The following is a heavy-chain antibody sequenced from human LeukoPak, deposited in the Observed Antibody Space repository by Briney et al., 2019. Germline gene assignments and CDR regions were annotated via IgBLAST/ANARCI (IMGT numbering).Heavy chain of an antibody. CDR1: GGSISSTNYY. Sequence: PSETLSLTCTVSGGSISSTNYYWGWIRQPPGKGLEWVGSFFFPGNTFYNPSLKSRVTISVDTSKNQFSLTLSSVTAADTAVYYCARHQTGLLYYGSGSHTAAFNLWGQGTRVTVSS. CDR2: FFFPGNT. J-gene: IGHJ3*01. V-gene: IGHV4-39*01. D-gene: IGHD3-10*01. CDR3: ARHQTGLLYYGSGSHTAAFNL.